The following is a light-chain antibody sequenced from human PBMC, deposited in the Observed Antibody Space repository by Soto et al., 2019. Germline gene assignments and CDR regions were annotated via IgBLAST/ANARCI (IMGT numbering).Light chain of an antibody. Sequence: QTVVTQDPSFSVSPGGTVTLTCGLTCDSVSTSYYASWYQQTPGQTPRMLIYSTNTRSSGVPDRFSGSILGNKAALTITGAQADDESDYCCVLYMGSGFWVFGGGTKLTVL. CDR1: CDSVSTSYY. V-gene: IGLV8-61*01. J-gene: IGLJ3*02. CDR3: VLYMGSGFWV. CDR2: STN.